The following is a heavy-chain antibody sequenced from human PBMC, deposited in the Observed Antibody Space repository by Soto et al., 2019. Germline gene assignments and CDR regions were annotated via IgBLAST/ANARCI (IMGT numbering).Heavy chain of an antibody. CDR1: GFTFSSSE. CDR2: ISSSGSTI. J-gene: IGHJ4*02. Sequence: EVQLVESGGGLVQPGGSLRLSCAASGFTFSSSEMNWVRQAPGKGLEWVSDISSSGSTIYYADSVKGRFTISRDNAKNSLYRQMNSLRAEDTAVYYCARPSIAVAGAFDYWGQGTLVTVSS. D-gene: IGHD6-19*01. V-gene: IGHV3-48*03. CDR3: ARPSIAVAGAFDY.